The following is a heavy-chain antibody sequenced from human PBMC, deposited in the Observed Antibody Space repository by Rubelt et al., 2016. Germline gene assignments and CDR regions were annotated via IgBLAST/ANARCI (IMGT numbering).Heavy chain of an antibody. CDR2: FIPILGIA. J-gene: IGHJ6*02. D-gene: IGHD3-3*01. CDR3: AGDIIHDRITHNDV. Sequence: QVQLVQSGAEVKKPGSSVKVSCKASGGTFSSYAISWVRQAPGQGLEWMGRFIPILGIANYAQKFQGRVTFTADKSTSTAYMELRSLRSEDTAVYYCAGDIIHDRITHNDVWGQGTTVTVSS. V-gene: IGHV1-69*04. CDR1: GGTFSSYA.